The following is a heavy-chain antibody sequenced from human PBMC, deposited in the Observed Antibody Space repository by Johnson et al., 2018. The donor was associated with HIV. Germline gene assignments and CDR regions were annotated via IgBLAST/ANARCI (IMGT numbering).Heavy chain of an antibody. D-gene: IGHD1-7*01. V-gene: IGHV3-30-3*01. Sequence: QVQLVESGGGVVQPWRSLRLSCAASGFTFSSYAMHWVRQAPGKGLEWVAVISYDGSNKYYADSVKGRFTISRDNSKNTLYLQMNSLRAEDTAVYYCARDNLNYNSFDIWGQGTMVTVSS. J-gene: IGHJ3*02. CDR2: ISYDGSNK. CDR3: ARDNLNYNSFDI. CDR1: GFTFSSYA.